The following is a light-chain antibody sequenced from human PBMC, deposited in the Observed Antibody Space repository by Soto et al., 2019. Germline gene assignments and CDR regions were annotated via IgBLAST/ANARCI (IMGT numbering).Light chain of an antibody. CDR2: AAP. CDR3: QQSFNIPLT. Sequence: DIQMTQSPSSLSASVGDRVIITCRASQSISNSLNWYQQKPGKAPRFLIYAAPSLQSGVPSRFSGSGSGTDFTLTISSLQPEDFAIYYCQQSFNIPLTFGGGTKVDIK. V-gene: IGKV1-39*01. J-gene: IGKJ4*01. CDR1: QSISNS.